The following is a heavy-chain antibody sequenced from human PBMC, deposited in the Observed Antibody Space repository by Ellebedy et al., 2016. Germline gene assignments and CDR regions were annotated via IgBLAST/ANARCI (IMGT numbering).Heavy chain of an antibody. V-gene: IGHV1-18*01. CDR3: ARAITIFGVVMLDY. D-gene: IGHD3-3*01. Sequence: ASVKVSCKASGYTFTSYGISWVRQAPGQGLEWMGWISAYNGNTNYAQKLQGRVTMTTDTSTSTAYMELRSLRSDDTAVYYCARAITIFGVVMLDYWGQGTLVTVSS. CDR2: ISAYNGNT. J-gene: IGHJ4*02. CDR1: GYTFTSYG.